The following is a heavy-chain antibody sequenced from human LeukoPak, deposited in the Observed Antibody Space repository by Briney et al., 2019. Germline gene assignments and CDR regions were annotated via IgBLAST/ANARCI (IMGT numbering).Heavy chain of an antibody. CDR1: GGSISSGDYY. CDR2: IYYSGST. Sequence: PSETLSLTCTVSGGSISSGDYYWSWIRQPPGKGLEWIGYIYYSGSTYYNPSLKSRVTISVDTSKNQFSLKLSSVTAAGTAVYYCARDNPYYDILTGYRAFDYWGQGTLVTVSS. V-gene: IGHV4-30-4*01. CDR3: ARDNPYYDILTGYRAFDY. D-gene: IGHD3-9*01. J-gene: IGHJ4*02.